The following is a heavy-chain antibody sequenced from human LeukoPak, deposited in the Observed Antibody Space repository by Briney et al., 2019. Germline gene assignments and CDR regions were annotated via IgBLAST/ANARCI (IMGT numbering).Heavy chain of an antibody. Sequence: SETLSLTCDVYGGSFSGYYWSWIRQPPGKGLEWIGEINHRGSTNYNPSLKSRVTMSVDTSKNQFSLKLSSVTAADTAVYYCARASIAAAGPYYYYYMDVWGKGTTVTISS. CDR1: GGSFSGYY. D-gene: IGHD6-13*01. J-gene: IGHJ6*03. CDR2: INHRGST. V-gene: IGHV4-34*01. CDR3: ARASIAAAGPYYYYYMDV.